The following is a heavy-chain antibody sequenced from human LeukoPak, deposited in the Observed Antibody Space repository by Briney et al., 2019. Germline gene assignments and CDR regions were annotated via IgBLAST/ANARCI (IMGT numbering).Heavy chain of an antibody. J-gene: IGHJ4*02. V-gene: IGHV4-31*03. CDR1: GGSISSGGYY. CDR2: IFYSGST. Sequence: PSETLSLTCTVSGGSISSGGYYWSWIRQHPGTGLEWIGSIFYSGSTYYNPSLKSRVTISVDTSKNQFSLKLSSVTAADTAVYYCARAVIWVYFDYWGQGTLVTVSS. CDR3: ARAVIWVYFDY. D-gene: IGHD3-22*01.